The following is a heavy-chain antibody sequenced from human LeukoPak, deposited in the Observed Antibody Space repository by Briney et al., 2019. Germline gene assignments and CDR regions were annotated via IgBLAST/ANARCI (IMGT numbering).Heavy chain of an antibody. CDR3: ARGIRFGELLKPFDY. CDR2: INHSGST. Sequence: PSETLSLTCAVYGGSFSGYYWSWIRQPPGKGLEWIGEINHSGSTNYNPSLKSRVTISVDTSKNQFSLKLSSVTAADTAVHYCARGIRFGELLKPFDYWGQGTLVTVSS. D-gene: IGHD3-10*01. CDR1: GGSFSGYY. J-gene: IGHJ4*02. V-gene: IGHV4-34*01.